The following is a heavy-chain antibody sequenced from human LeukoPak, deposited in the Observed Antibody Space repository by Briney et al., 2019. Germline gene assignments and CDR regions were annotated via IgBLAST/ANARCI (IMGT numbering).Heavy chain of an antibody. V-gene: IGHV3-23*01. CDR1: GFTFSSYA. CDR3: AKVGSGWPYNWFDP. Sequence: GGSLRLSCAASGFTFSSYAMSWVRQAPGKGLEWVSAISGSGGSTCYADSVKGRFTISRDNSKNTLYLQMNSLRAEDTAVYYCAKVGSGWPYNWFDPWGQGTLVTVSS. CDR2: ISGSGGST. J-gene: IGHJ5*02. D-gene: IGHD6-19*01.